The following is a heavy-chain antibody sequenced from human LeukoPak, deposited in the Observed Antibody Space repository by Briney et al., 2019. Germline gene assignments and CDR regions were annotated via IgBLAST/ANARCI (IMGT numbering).Heavy chain of an antibody. V-gene: IGHV4-39*07. Sequence: PSETLSLTCTVSGGSISSSSYYWGWIRQPPGKGLEWIGNIHHSGSTYYNLSLKSRVSISIDTSKNQFSLRLTSLNAADTAVYYCAREGPIRFLDQIGYWGQGILVTVSS. CDR3: AREGPIRFLDQIGY. J-gene: IGHJ4*02. CDR1: GGSISSSSYY. D-gene: IGHD3-3*01. CDR2: IHHSGST.